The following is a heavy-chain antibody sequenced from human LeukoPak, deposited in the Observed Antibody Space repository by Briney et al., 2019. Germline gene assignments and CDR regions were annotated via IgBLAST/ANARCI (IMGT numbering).Heavy chain of an antibody. CDR3: ARAYYDYGENIGAFDI. J-gene: IGHJ3*02. V-gene: IGHV4-59*01. Sequence: SETLSLTCTVSGGSISSYYWSWIRQPPGKGLEWIGYIYYSGSTNYNPSLKSRVTISVDTSKNQFSLKLSSVTAADTAVYYCARAYYDYGENIGAFDIWGQGTMVTVSS. D-gene: IGHD4-17*01. CDR1: GGSISSYY. CDR2: IYYSGST.